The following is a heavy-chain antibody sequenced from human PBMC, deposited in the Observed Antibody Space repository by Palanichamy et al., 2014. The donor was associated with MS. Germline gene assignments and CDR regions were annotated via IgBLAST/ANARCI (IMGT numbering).Heavy chain of an antibody. V-gene: IGHV4-59*01. J-gene: IGHJ5*02. Sequence: QVQLQESGPGLVKPSETLSLTCSVSGGSISGYYWSWIRQPPGKGLEWIGYIHYSGSANYNPSLKSRVTMSVDTSKNQFSLKLSSVTAADTAFYYCARVRAARSGVDPWGQGTLVTVSP. CDR2: IHYSGSA. D-gene: IGHD3-10*01. CDR3: ARVRAARSGVDP. CDR1: GGSISGYY.